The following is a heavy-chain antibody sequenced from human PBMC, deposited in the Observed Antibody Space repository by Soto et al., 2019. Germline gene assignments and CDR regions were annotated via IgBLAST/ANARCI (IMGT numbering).Heavy chain of an antibody. Sequence: SETLSLTCTVSGGSISSGDYYWSWIRQPPGKGLEWNGYIYYSGSTYYNPSLKSRVTISVDTSKNQFSLKLSSVTAADTAVYYCARGGLLYSYGLFDYWGQGTLVTVSS. D-gene: IGHD5-18*01. CDR1: GGSISSGDYY. CDR3: ARGGLLYSYGLFDY. J-gene: IGHJ4*02. V-gene: IGHV4-30-4*01. CDR2: IYYSGST.